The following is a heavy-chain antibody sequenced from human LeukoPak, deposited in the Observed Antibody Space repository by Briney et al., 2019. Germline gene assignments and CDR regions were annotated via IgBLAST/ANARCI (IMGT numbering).Heavy chain of an antibody. Sequence: GGSLRLSCAASRFTFSSYSMNWVRQAPGKGLEWVSSISSSSSYIYYADSVKGRFTISRDNAKNSLYLQMNSLRAEDTAVYYCARDAEIVVVPAASYYYYYYMDVWGKGTTVTISS. V-gene: IGHV3-21*01. CDR2: ISSSSSYI. CDR1: RFTFSSYS. CDR3: ARDAEIVVVPAASYYYYYYMDV. J-gene: IGHJ6*03. D-gene: IGHD2-2*01.